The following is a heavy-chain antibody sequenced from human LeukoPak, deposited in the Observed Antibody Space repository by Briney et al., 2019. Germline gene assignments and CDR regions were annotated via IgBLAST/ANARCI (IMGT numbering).Heavy chain of an antibody. J-gene: IGHJ4*02. D-gene: IGHD2-21*02. CDR2: IYPGDSET. V-gene: IGHV5-51*01. CDR1: GYSFTNYW. CDR3: AGRSGFAGDHPDH. Sequence: GESLKISCKGSGYSFTNYWVAWVRQMPGKGLEWMAMIYPGDSETRYSPSFQGQVTISADKSISTAYLQWSSLKASDTAMYYCAGRSGFAGDHPDHWGQGTLVTVSS.